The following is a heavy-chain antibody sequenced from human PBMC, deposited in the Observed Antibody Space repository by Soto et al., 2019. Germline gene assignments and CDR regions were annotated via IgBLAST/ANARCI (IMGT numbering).Heavy chain of an antibody. J-gene: IGHJ6*02. Sequence: QVQLVQSGAEVKKPGSSVKVSCKASGGTFSSYAISWVRQAPGQGLEWMGGIIPIFGTANYAQKFQGRVTVNADKATSTGYRELSSLRSEDTGVYYCARDIGYSSSWAGGYGMDVWGQGTTVTVSS. CDR1: GGTFSSYA. CDR2: IIPIFGTA. V-gene: IGHV1-69*06. CDR3: ARDIGYSSSWAGGYGMDV. D-gene: IGHD6-13*01.